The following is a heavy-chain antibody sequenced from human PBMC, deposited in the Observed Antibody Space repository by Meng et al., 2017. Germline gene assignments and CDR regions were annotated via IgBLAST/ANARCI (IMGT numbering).Heavy chain of an antibody. D-gene: IGHD3-16*01. CDR1: GYTFTGYY. Sequence: VALGCGVKTSGVSVKVSCNASGYTFTGYYMHWVRQAPGQGLEWMGRINPNSGGTNYAQKFQGRVTMTRDTSISTAYMELSRLRSDDTAVYYCARSERYVLGFDYWGQGTLVTVSS. V-gene: IGHV1-2*06. CDR3: ARSERYVLGFDY. J-gene: IGHJ4*02. CDR2: INPNSGGT.